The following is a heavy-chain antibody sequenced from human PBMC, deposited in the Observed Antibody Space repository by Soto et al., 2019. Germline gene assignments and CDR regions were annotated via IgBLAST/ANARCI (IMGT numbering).Heavy chain of an antibody. CDR3: ATSLHSDFWSGYYYYYGMDV. J-gene: IGHJ6*02. CDR2: TFYRSKWYN. V-gene: IGHV6-1*01. Sequence: SQTLSLTCAISGDSVSSNSAAWSWIRQSPSRGLEWLGRTFYRSKWYNDYAVSVKGRITINPDTSKNLFSLQLNSVTPEDTAMYYCATSLHSDFWSGYYYYYGMDVWGQGTTVTVSS. CDR1: GDSVSSNSAA. D-gene: IGHD3-3*01.